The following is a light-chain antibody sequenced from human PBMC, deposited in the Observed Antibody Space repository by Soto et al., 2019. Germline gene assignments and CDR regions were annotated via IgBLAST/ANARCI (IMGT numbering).Light chain of an antibody. V-gene: IGKV3-20*01. CDR1: QSSSSSY. J-gene: IGKJ1*01. Sequence: EIVLTQSPGTLSLSPGERATLSCRASQSSSSSYLAWYQQKPDQAPRLLIYGASSRATGIPARFSGSGSWTDFTLTISTLEPEDFAVYYCQQYGSPPGTFGQGTKVEIK. CDR2: GAS. CDR3: QQYGSPPGT.